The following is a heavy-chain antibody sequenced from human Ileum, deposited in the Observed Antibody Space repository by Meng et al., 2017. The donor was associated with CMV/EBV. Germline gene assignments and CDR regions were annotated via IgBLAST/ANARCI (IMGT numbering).Heavy chain of an antibody. D-gene: IGHD4-17*01. CDR1: GGSLAGCD. J-gene: IGHJ1*01. Sequence: GAGCVKLSCPCPSPFISHGGSLAGCDWIRCGPPSGRRLAWVRRIYLSGSTNCHPSLTSRATIAVATSKIQFSLTLNYMSAADTAVYYRAIRRTSYGVYEYVQHWGQGALVTVSS. V-gene: IGHV4-34*01. CDR2: IYLSGST. CDR3: AIRRTSYGVYEYVQH.